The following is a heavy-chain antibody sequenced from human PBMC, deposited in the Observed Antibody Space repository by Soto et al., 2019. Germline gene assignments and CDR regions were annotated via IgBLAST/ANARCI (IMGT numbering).Heavy chain of an antibody. D-gene: IGHD3-9*01. V-gene: IGHV3-30*04. J-gene: IGHJ6*02. CDR3: ARQRPNYDILTGPIYYYYFGMDV. CDR1: GFSFSAFA. CDR2: ISYDGSND. Sequence: GGSLRLSCAASGFSFSAFAMQWVRQAPGKGLEWVAVISYDGSNDYYTDSVKGRFTVSRDSSKSTLDLQMNSLRPEDTAVHYCARQRPNYDILTGPIYYYYFGMDVWGQGTTVTVSS.